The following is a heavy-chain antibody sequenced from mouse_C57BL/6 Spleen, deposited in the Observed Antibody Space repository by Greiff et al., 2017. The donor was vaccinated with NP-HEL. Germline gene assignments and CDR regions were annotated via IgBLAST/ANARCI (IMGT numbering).Heavy chain of an antibody. CDR3: ARRDYYYGSFDY. CDR1: GYSITSGYD. V-gene: IGHV3-1*01. CDR2: ISYSGST. Sequence: EVKLVESGPGMVKPSQSLSLTCTVTGYSITSGYDWHWIRHFPGNKLEWMGYISYSGSTNYNPSLKSRISITHDTSKNHFFLKLNSVTTEDTATYYCARRDYYYGSFDYWGQGTTLTVSS. J-gene: IGHJ2*01. D-gene: IGHD1-1*01.